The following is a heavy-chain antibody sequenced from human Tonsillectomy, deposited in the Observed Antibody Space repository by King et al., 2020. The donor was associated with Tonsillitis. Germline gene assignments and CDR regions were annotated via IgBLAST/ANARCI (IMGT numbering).Heavy chain of an antibody. CDR1: AYTFTDYY. CDR2: INPNSGGT. D-gene: IGHD3-16*01. V-gene: IGHV1-2*02. Sequence: QLVQSGAEVKKPGASVKVSCKASAYTFTDYYIHWVRQAPGQGLEWMGWINPNSGGTNYAQKFQGRVTMTRDTSISTAYMELTGLRYDDTAVYYCARDQRLGQFYFDYWGQGTLVTVSS. CDR3: ARDQRLGQFYFDY. J-gene: IGHJ4*02.